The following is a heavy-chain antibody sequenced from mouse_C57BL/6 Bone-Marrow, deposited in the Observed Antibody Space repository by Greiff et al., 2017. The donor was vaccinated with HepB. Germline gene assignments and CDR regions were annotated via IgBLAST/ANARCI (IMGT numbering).Heavy chain of an antibody. CDR1: GYTFTSYG. J-gene: IGHJ4*01. D-gene: IGHD1-1*01. CDR2: IYPRSGNT. CDR3: ARRVSSYYAMDY. Sequence: VQLVESGAELARPGASVKLSCKASGYTFTSYGISWVKQRTGQGLEWIGEIYPRSGNTNYNEKFKGKATLTADKSSSTAYMELRSLTSEDSAVYFCARRVSSYYAMDYGGQGTSVTVSS. V-gene: IGHV1-81*01.